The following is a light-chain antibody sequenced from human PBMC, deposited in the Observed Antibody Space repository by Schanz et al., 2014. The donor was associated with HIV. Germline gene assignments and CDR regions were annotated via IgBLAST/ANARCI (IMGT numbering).Light chain of an antibody. CDR3: QQRTNWPPRT. V-gene: IGKV3D-20*02. Sequence: EIVLTQSPGTLSLSPGERATLSCRASQSVSSSYLAWYQQKPGQAPRLLIYDASSRAAGIPDRFSGTGSGTDFTLTISSLEPEDFAVYYCQQRTNWPPRTFGGGTKVEIK. CDR1: QSVSSSY. CDR2: DAS. J-gene: IGKJ4*01.